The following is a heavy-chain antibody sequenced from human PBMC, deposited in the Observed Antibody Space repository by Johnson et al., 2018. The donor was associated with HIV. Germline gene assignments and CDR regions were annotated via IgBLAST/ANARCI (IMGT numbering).Heavy chain of an antibody. CDR2: IGTAGDTI. V-gene: IGHV3-13*01. D-gene: IGHD6-13*01. Sequence: VQLVESGGGLQQPGGSLRLSCAASGFTFNSYDMHWVRQPTGKGLEWVSGIGTAGDTISYADSVQGRFTISRDNAKNSLSLQMNSLRVEDTAVYYCARRKIAAAGRDAFDIWGQGTMVTVSS. J-gene: IGHJ3*02. CDR1: GFTFNSYD. CDR3: ARRKIAAAGRDAFDI.